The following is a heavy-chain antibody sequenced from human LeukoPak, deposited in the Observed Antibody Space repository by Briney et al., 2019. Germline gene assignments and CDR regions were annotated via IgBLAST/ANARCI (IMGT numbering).Heavy chain of an antibody. J-gene: IGHJ3*02. V-gene: IGHV1-18*04. CDR3: ARDQSVRLLQTSSTYFRHVFAI. D-gene: IGHD6-13*01. CDR2: ISAYNGNT. CDR1: GYTFTGYY. Sequence: GASVKVSCKASGYTFTGYYMHWARQAPGLGLEWMGWISAYNGNTNDAQKVQGRVTMTTDTSTSTAYMELRSLRFDDTAVYYCARDQSVRLLQTSSTYFRHVFAIWGQGSMVTVSS.